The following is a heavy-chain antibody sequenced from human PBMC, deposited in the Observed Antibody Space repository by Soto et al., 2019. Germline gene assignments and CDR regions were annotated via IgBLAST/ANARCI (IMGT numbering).Heavy chain of an antibody. Sequence: QVQLVESGGGVVQPGRSLILSCAASGFTFSTYAMHWVRQAPGKGLQWVAVISSEGTNKYNTDSVRGRFTISRDNSNSTLFLAMNSLRPEDTAVYYCGRSARVVTRDAFDIWGQGTLVTVSS. J-gene: IGHJ3*02. D-gene: IGHD2-21*02. V-gene: IGHV3-30-3*01. CDR2: ISSEGTNK. CDR1: GFTFSTYA. CDR3: GRSARVVTRDAFDI.